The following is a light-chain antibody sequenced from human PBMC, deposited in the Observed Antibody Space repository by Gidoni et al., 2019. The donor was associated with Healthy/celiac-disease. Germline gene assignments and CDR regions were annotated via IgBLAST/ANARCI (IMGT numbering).Light chain of an antibody. CDR1: QSVSSSY. J-gene: IGKJ3*01. Sequence: EIVLTQSPGPLSLSPSERATLPCRASQSVSSSYLAWYQQQPGQAPRLLIYGASSRATGIPDRFSVSVSGTDFTLTISRLEPEDFAVYDCRQYGSSVTFXPXTKVDIK. V-gene: IGKV3-20*01. CDR2: GAS. CDR3: RQYGSSVT.